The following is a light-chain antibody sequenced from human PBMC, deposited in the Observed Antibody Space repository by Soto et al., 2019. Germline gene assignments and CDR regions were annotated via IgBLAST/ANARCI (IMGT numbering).Light chain of an antibody. Sequence: IVLTQSPGTLSLSPGEGATLSCRASQSVTSSYLAWYQQKPGQAPRLLIYGASSRATGIPDRFSGSGSGTDFTLTISRLEPEDFAVYYCQQYGSSPPLSFGGGTKVDI. CDR3: QQYGSSPPLS. CDR2: GAS. V-gene: IGKV3-20*01. J-gene: IGKJ4*01. CDR1: QSVTSSY.